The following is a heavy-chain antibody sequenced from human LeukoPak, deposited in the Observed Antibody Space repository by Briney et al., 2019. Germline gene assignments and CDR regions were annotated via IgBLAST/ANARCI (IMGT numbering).Heavy chain of an antibody. CDR2: ISSSSSTM. D-gene: IGHD6-13*01. CDR1: GFTFSSYS. V-gene: IGHV3-48*02. J-gene: IGHJ6*02. CDR3: ARGGAAAGIQPSYGMDV. Sequence: GGSLRLSCVASGFTFSSYSMNWVRQAPGKGLEWVSYISSSSSTMYYADSVKGRFTISRDNAKNSLHLQLNSLRDEDTAVYYCARGGAAAGIQPSYGMDVWGQGTTVTVSS.